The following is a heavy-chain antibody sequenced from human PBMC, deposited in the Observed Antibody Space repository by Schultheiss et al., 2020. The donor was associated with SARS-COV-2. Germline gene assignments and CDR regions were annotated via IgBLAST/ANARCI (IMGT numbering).Heavy chain of an antibody. Sequence: SETLSLTCTVSGGSISSYYWSWIRQPPGKGLEWIGEINHSGSTNYNPSLKSRVTISVDTSKNQFSLKLSSVTAADTAVYYCARGGYDWGGSGWSLRYWGQGTLVTVSS. J-gene: IGHJ4*02. CDR3: ARGGYDWGGSGWSLRY. CDR1: GGSISSYY. CDR2: INHSGST. D-gene: IGHD6-19*01. V-gene: IGHV4-34*01.